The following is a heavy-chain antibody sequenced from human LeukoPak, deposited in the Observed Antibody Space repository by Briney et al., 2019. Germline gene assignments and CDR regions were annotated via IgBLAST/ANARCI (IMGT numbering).Heavy chain of an antibody. V-gene: IGHV3-30-3*01. Sequence: GGSLRLSCAASGFTFSSYAMHWVRQAPGKGLEWVAVISYDGSNKYYADSVKGRFTISRDNSKNTLYLQMNSLRAEDTAVYYCARPSAAGDNYYYYGMDVWGQGTTVTVSS. CDR3: ARPSAAGDNYYYYGMDV. CDR1: GFTFSSYA. CDR2: ISYDGSNK. D-gene: IGHD6-13*01. J-gene: IGHJ6*02.